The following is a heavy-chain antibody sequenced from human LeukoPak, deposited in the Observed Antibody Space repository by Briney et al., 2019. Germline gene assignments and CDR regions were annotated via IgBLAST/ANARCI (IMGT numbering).Heavy chain of an antibody. CDR2: IIPIFGTA. Sequence: SVKVSCKASGGTFSSYAISWVRQAPGQGLEWMGGIIPIFGTANYAQKFQGRVTVTADKSTSTAYMELSSLRSEDTAVYYCARQYQLTGGYYYYYYYMDVWGKGTTVTISS. J-gene: IGHJ6*03. V-gene: IGHV1-69*06. CDR1: GGTFSSYA. CDR3: ARQYQLTGGYYYYYYYMDV. D-gene: IGHD2-2*01.